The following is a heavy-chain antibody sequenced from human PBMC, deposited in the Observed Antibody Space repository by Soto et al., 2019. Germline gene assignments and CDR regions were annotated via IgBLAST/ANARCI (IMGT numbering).Heavy chain of an antibody. D-gene: IGHD3-16*01. CDR2: ITSKPDNYAT. Sequence: LRLSCAASGFSFSGSTMHWVRQASGKGLEWVGHITSKPDNYATVYAASVKGRFSFSRDDLMNTAFLQMNSLKSEDTAVYYCTRYYENNAYYFDHWGQGTLVTVSS. J-gene: IGHJ1*01. CDR3: TRYYENNAYYFDH. V-gene: IGHV3-73*01. CDR1: GFSFSGST.